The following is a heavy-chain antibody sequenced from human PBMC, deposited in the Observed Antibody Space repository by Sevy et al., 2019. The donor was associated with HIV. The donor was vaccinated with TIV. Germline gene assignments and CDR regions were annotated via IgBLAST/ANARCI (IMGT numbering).Heavy chain of an antibody. J-gene: IGHJ6*03. Sequence: SETLSLTCAVYGGSFSGYYWTWIRQPPGKGLEWIGEINHSGRRIYNPSLKSRVTISVDMSRNQFSLILSSVTAADTAVYYCARVGLPVYYHLDVWGKGNTVTVSS. V-gene: IGHV4-34*01. CDR1: GGSFSGYY. CDR2: INHSGRR. CDR3: ARVGLPVYYHLDV.